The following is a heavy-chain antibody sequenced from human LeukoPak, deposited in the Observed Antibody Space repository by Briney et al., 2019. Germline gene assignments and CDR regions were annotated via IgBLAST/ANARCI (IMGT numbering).Heavy chain of an antibody. CDR3: VRDPGDGQEAVAGYFDY. V-gene: IGHV4-31*03. D-gene: IGHD6-19*01. CDR1: GGSISSGGYY. Sequence: PSETLSLTCTVSGGSISSGGYYWSWIRQHPGKGLEWIGYIYYSGSTYYNPSLKSRVTISVDTSKNQFSLKLSSVTAADTAVYYCVRDPGDGQEAVAGYFDYWGQGTLVTVSS. J-gene: IGHJ4*02. CDR2: IYYSGST.